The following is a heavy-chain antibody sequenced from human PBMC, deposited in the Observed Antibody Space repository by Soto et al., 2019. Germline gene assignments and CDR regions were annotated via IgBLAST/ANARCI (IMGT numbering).Heavy chain of an antibody. CDR2: ISNDGSNK. CDR1: GFTFNTYG. J-gene: IGHJ4*02. V-gene: IGHV3-30*18. D-gene: IGHD1-7*01. CDR3: ANWNYPQSD. Sequence: QVQLVESGGGVVQPGKSLRLSCAASGFTFNTYGMHWVRQAPGKGPEWVAVISNDGSNKCYADSVKGRFTISRDNSKNTLYLQMNSLRAEDTAVYYCANWNYPQSDWGQGTLVTVSS.